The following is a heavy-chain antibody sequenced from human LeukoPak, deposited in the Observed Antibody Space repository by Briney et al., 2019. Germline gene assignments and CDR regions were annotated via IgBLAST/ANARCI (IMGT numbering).Heavy chain of an antibody. CDR2: INHSGST. CDR1: GGSFSGYY. Sequence: PSETLSLTCAVYGGSFSGYYWSWIRQPPGKGLEWIGEINHSGSTNYNPSLKSRVTISVGTSKNQFSLKLSSVTAADTAVYYCARIAVGYYYYMDVWGKGTSVTVSS. V-gene: IGHV4-34*01. J-gene: IGHJ6*03. D-gene: IGHD6-19*01. CDR3: ARIAVGYYYYMDV.